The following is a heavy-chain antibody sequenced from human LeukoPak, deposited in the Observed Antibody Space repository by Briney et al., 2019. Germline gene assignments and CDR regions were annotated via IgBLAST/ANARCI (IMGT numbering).Heavy chain of an antibody. CDR1: GYTFTSYD. Sequence: GASVKVSCKASGYTFTSYDINWVRQATGQGLEWMGWMNPNSGNTGYAQKFQGRVTITRNTSISTACMELSSLRSEDTAVYYCARALLTSDAFDIWGQGTMVTVSS. J-gene: IGHJ3*02. CDR3: ARALLTSDAFDI. CDR2: MNPNSGNT. D-gene: IGHD1-26*01. V-gene: IGHV1-8*03.